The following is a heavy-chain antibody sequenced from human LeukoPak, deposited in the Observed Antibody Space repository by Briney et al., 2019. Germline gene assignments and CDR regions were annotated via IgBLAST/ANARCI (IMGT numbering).Heavy chain of an antibody. Sequence: GGSLRLSCAASGFTFSSYSMNWVRQAPGKGLEWVSYISSSSSTIHYADSVTGRFTISRDNAKNSLYLQMNSLRAEDTAVYYCARRAGAYSHPYDYWGQGTLVTVSS. V-gene: IGHV3-48*01. D-gene: IGHD4/OR15-4a*01. CDR2: ISSSSSTI. J-gene: IGHJ4*02. CDR1: GFTFSSYS. CDR3: ARRAGAYSHPYDY.